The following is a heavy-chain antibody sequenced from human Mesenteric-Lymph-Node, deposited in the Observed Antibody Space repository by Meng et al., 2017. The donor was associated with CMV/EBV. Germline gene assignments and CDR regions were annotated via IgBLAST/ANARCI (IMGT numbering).Heavy chain of an antibody. V-gene: IGHV3-21*01. Sequence: GESLKISCAASGFTFSQYWISWVRQAPGKGLEWVSSIDSGSSFITYADSMKGRFTISRDNSKKSLYLQVNSLRVEDTAVYYCARERIPGVGAFNIWGQGTMVTVSS. CDR1: GFTFSQYW. D-gene: IGHD3-3*01. CDR3: ARERIPGVGAFNI. CDR2: IDSGSSFI. J-gene: IGHJ3*02.